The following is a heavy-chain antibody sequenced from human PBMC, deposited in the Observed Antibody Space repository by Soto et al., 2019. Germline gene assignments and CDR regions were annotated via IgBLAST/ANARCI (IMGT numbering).Heavy chain of an antibody. J-gene: IGHJ5*02. CDR3: AHILSYCAGNFLLSPNNWFDP. D-gene: IGHD3-10*01. CDR1: GFSLSTSGVG. CDR2: IYWDDDK. Sequence: QITLKESGPTLLKATQTLTLTCTFSGFSLSTSGVGVGWIRQPPGKALEWLALIYWDDDKFYSPSLKSRLTITKDNSTXXVXLXXTSMYPVHTATHYDAHILSYCAGNFLLSPNNWFDPWGQGTLVTVSS. V-gene: IGHV2-5*02.